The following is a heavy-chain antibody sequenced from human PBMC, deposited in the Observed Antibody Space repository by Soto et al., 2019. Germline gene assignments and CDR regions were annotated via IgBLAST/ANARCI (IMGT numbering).Heavy chain of an antibody. CDR1: GFSFSSYA. D-gene: IGHD6-6*01. CDR3: APRDYRSSGFEY. J-gene: IGHJ4*02. Sequence: QVHLVESGGGVVHPGRSLRLSCVASGFSFSSYAMHWARRAPGKGLEWLAVIAYDGSKGYYADSVKGRFTISRDNSKNTLYLEMNSLRGEDTAVYYCAPRDYRSSGFEYWGQGTLVSVSS. CDR2: IAYDGSKG. V-gene: IGHV3-30*04.